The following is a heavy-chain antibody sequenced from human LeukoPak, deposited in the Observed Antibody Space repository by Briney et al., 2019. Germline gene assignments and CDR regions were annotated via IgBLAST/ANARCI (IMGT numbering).Heavy chain of an antibody. Sequence: ASVKVSCKTSGYTFTNYGLSWVRQAPGQGLEWMGWISPYNDNTNYAQKLQGRVTMTTDTSTSTAYMELRSLRSDDTAVYYCARDYVDTSFDYWGQGTLVTVSS. J-gene: IGHJ4*02. CDR3: ARDYVDTSFDY. CDR2: ISPYNDNT. D-gene: IGHD5-18*01. V-gene: IGHV1-18*01. CDR1: GYTFTNYG.